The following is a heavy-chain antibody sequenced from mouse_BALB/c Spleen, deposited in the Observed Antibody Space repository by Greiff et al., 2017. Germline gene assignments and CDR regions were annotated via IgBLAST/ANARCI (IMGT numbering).Heavy chain of an antibody. CDR1: GYTFTSYW. Sequence: QVQLQQPGAELVKPGAPVKLSCKASGYTFTSYWMNWVKQRPGRGLEWIGRIDPSDSETHYNQKFKDKATLTVDKSSSTAYIQLSSLTSEDSAVYYCARSGRYDGYYFDYWGQGTTLTVSS. D-gene: IGHD2-14*01. J-gene: IGHJ2*01. V-gene: IGHV1-69*02. CDR2: IDPSDSET. CDR3: ARSGRYDGYYFDY.